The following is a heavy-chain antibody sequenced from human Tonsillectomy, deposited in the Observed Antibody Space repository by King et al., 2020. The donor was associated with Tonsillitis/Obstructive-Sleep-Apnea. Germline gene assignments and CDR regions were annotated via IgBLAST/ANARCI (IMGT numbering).Heavy chain of an antibody. V-gene: IGHV1-69*12. J-gene: IGHJ6*03. CDR1: GGTFSSYA. D-gene: IGHD6-13*01. CDR2: IIPIFGTA. CDR3: ARGGPYSSSWSYYYYYMDV. Sequence: QLVQSGAEVKKPGSSVKVSCKASGGTFSSYAISWVRQAPGQGLEWMGGIIPIFGTANYAQKFQGRVTITADESTSTAYMELSSLRSEETAEYYCARGGPYSSSWSYYYYYMDVWGKGTTVTVSS.